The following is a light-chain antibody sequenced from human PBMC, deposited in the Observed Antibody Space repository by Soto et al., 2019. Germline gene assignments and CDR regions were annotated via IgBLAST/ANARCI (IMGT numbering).Light chain of an antibody. CDR2: DVS. V-gene: IGLV2-14*03. CDR3: SSYTSGSTSYV. J-gene: IGLJ1*01. Sequence: QSVLAQPASVSGPPGQSITLSCTGTSSDVGGYNYVSWYQQHPGKAPKLIIYDVSDRPSGVSNRFSGSKSGNTASLTISGLQAEDEADYYCSSYTSGSTSYVFGTGTKVTVL. CDR1: SSDVGGYNY.